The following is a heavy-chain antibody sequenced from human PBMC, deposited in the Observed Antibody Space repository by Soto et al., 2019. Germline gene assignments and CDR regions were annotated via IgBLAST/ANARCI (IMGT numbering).Heavy chain of an antibody. V-gene: IGHV1-69*13. CDR3: ARDGTLYDSSAYYYLY. D-gene: IGHD3-22*01. CDR1: GGTFSRYT. J-gene: IGHJ4*02. CDR2: ITPMFGTP. Sequence: SLKVSCKASGGTFSRYTITWVRQAPGQGLEWMGGITPMFGTPNYAQKFQGRVTITADESTSTAYMELSSLRSEDTAMYYCARDGTLYDSSAYYYLYWGQGTLVTVSS.